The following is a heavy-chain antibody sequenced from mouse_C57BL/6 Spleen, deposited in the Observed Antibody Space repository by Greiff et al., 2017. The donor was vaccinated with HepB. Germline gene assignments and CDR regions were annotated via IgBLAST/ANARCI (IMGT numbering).Heavy chain of an antibody. J-gene: IGHJ2*01. CDR2: IDPETGGT. CDR3: TRPTGTGNFDY. CDR1: GYTFTDYE. Sequence: QVQLKESGAELVRPGASVTLSCKASGYTFTDYEMHWVKQTPVHGLEWIGAIDPETGGTAYNQKFKGKAILTADKSSSTAYMELRSLTSEDSAVYYCTRPTGTGNFDYWGQGTTLTVSS. D-gene: IGHD4-1*02. V-gene: IGHV1-15*01.